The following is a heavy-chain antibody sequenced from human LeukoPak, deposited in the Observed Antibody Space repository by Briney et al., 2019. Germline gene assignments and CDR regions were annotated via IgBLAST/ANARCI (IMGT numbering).Heavy chain of an antibody. CDR1: AYRFTSYC. J-gene: IGHJ6*02. D-gene: IGHD4-11*01. CDR2: IYPGDSDT. V-gene: IGHV5-51*01. Sequence: GESLKISCKVSAYRFTSYCIGWVRHMPGQGLEWMGIIYPGDSDTRYSPSFQGQVTISADKSISSAYLQWSSLKASNTAMYYCAREGDTVTIECYYYALGVWGQGTTVTVSS. CDR3: AREGDTVTIECYYYALGV.